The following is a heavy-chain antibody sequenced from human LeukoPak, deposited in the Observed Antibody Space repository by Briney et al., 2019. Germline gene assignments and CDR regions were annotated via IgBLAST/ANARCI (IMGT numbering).Heavy chain of an antibody. CDR3: AKGGIAAAGRGFDY. J-gene: IGHJ4*02. CDR1: GYTFTGYY. V-gene: IGHV1-2*02. Sequence: GASVHVSCKASGYTFTGYYMHWVRQAPGQGLEWMGWINPNSGGTNYAQKFQGRVTMTRDTSISTAYMELSRLRSDDTAVYYCAKGGIAAAGRGFDYWGQATLVTVSP. D-gene: IGHD6-13*01. CDR2: INPNSGGT.